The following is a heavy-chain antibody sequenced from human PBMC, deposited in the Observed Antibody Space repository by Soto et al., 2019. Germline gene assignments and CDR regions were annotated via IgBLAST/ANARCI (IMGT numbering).Heavy chain of an antibody. CDR2: IWYDGSNK. Sequence: GGSLRLSCAASGFTFSSYGMHWVRQAPGKGLEWVAVIWYDGSNKYYADSVKGRFTISRDNSKNTLYLQMNSLRAEDTAVYYCARARYSGSYSQGYFDYWGQGTLVTVSS. V-gene: IGHV3-33*01. J-gene: IGHJ4*02. D-gene: IGHD1-26*01. CDR3: ARARYSGSYSQGYFDY. CDR1: GFTFSSYG.